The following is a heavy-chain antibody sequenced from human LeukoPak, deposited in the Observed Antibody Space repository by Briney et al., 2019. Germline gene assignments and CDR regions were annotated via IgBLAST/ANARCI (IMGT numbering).Heavy chain of an antibody. CDR1: GFTVSSNY. V-gene: IGHV3-7*01. D-gene: IGHD1-26*01. J-gene: IGHJ4*02. Sequence: PGGSLRLSCAASGFTVSSNYMSWVRQAPGKGLEWVANIAQDGAEAVYADSVRGRFSISRDNAKNSLYLQMNNLRAEDTAVYYCSNGIYRDSYWGQGTQVTVSS. CDR3: SNGIYRDSY. CDR2: IAQDGAEA.